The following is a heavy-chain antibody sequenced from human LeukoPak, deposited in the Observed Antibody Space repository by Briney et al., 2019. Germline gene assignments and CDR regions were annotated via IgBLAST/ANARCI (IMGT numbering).Heavy chain of an antibody. CDR2: TYYRSTWYN. Sequence: SQTLSLTCAISGDSVSSNSATWNWIRQSPSRGLEWLGRTYYRSTWYNDYAVSVRGRITVNPDTSKNQFSLHLNSVTPEDTAVYYCARRLTQYDCFDPWGQGVLVTVSS. V-gene: IGHV6-1*01. CDR1: GDSVSSNSAT. CDR3: ARRLTQYDCFDP. D-gene: IGHD2-2*01. J-gene: IGHJ5*02.